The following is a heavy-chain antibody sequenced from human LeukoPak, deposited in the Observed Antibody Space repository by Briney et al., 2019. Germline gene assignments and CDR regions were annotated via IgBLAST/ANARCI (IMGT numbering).Heavy chain of an antibody. Sequence: GGSLRLSCAASGFTFSIYDMHWVRQATGKGLEWVSAIGTAGDTYYPGSVKGRFTISRENAKNSLYLQMNSLRAGDTAVYYCARGNTRSWFDPWGQGTLVTVSS. CDR3: ARGNTRSWFDP. V-gene: IGHV3-13*01. CDR1: GFTFSIYD. J-gene: IGHJ5*02. CDR2: IGTAGDT.